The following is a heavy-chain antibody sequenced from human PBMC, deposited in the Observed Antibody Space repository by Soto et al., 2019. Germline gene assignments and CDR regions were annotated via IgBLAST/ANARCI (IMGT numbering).Heavy chain of an antibody. Sequence: ASVKVSCKAFGYTFITYGISWVRLAPGQGLEWMGWISAYNGNTNYAQKLQGRVTMTTDTSTSTAYMELRSLRSDDTAVYYCARHRQTPAHPSYGSGLKDDYWGQGTLVTVSS. J-gene: IGHJ4*02. CDR2: ISAYNGNT. V-gene: IGHV1-18*01. CDR3: ARHRQTPAHPSYGSGLKDDY. D-gene: IGHD3-10*01. CDR1: GYTFITYG.